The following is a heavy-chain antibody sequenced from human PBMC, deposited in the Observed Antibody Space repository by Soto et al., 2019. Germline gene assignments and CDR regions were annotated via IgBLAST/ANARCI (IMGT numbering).Heavy chain of an antibody. J-gene: IGHJ4*02. V-gene: IGHV3-13*01. CDR3: ARGYSSKWFSGFYFDQ. Sequence: GGSLRLSCAASGFSFSSYDMHWVRQTTGNGLEWVSGICAAGDTYYPGSVKGRFTVSRENAKNSFYLQIDSLRAEDTAVYYCARGYSSKWFSGFYFDQWGQGTLVTVSS. CDR2: ICAAGDT. D-gene: IGHD6-13*01. CDR1: GFSFSSYD.